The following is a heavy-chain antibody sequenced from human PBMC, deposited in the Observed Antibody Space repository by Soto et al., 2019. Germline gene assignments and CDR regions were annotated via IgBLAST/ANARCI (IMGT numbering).Heavy chain of an antibody. CDR3: AKSSRDDNNLLH. Sequence: PGGSLRLSCAASGFAFSYYAMAWVRQAPGKGLEWVAGISDSGGRTYYADSVKDRFTITRDNSKNTLFLQMNSLRAEDTAVYYCAKSSRDDNNLLHWGQGT. V-gene: IGHV3-23*01. CDR2: ISDSGGRT. D-gene: IGHD1-1*01. J-gene: IGHJ4*02. CDR1: GFAFSYYA.